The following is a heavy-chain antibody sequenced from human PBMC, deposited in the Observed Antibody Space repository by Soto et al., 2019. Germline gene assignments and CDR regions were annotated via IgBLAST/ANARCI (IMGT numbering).Heavy chain of an antibody. CDR3: ARKQAGFFYGIDY. J-gene: IGHJ4*02. CDR2: IDGSGYT. CDR1: GGSISTGGYY. Sequence: SETLSLTGTVSGGSISTGGYYWSWIRQYPGKGLEWLGYIDGSGYTFYNPPLQSRLTLSMDTSKNQFSLKLSSATAADTAVYFCARKQAGFFYGIDYWGQGTLVTVS. V-gene: IGHV4-31*03. D-gene: IGHD3-3*01.